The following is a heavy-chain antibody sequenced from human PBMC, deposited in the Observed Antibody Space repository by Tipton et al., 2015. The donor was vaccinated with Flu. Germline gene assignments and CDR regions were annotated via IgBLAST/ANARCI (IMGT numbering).Heavy chain of an antibody. CDR2: VWYDGTNG. D-gene: IGHD3-16*02. V-gene: IGHV3-33*01. CDR3: ARSSGHYDYVWGGYRLDAFDI. J-gene: IGHJ3*02. Sequence: QLVQSGGGLVKPGGSLRLSCAASGFTFSNFAMHWVRQAPGKGLEWVAGVWYDGTNGYYADSVKGRFTISRDNSKNTLYLQINSLSAEDTAVYYCARSSGHYDYVWGGYRLDAFDIWGQGTMVTVSS. CDR1: GFTFSNFA.